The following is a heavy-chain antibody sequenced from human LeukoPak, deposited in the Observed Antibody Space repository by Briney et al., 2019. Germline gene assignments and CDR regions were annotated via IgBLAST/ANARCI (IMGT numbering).Heavy chain of an antibody. D-gene: IGHD3-10*01. J-gene: IGHJ4*02. CDR1: GFTFSSYE. CDR2: ISSSGSTI. Sequence: GGSLRLSCAAPGFTFSSYEMNWVRQAPGKGLEWVSYISSSGSTIYYADSVKGRFTISRDNAKNSLYLQMNSLRAEDTAVYYCARVISSDFDYWGQGTLVTVSS. V-gene: IGHV3-48*03. CDR3: ARVISSDFDY.